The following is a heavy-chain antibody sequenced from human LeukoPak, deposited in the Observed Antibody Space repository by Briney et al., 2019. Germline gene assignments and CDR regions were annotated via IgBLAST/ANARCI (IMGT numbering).Heavy chain of an antibody. CDR1: GFTFSRNG. Sequence: GGSLRLSCAASGFTFSRNGMTWVRQAPGKGLEWVSAISGSGGNTYYADSVKGRFTISRDNSKNTLYLQMNSLRAEDTAVYYCARDYRAAEAFWGQGTLVTVSS. J-gene: IGHJ4*02. D-gene: IGHD6-13*01. V-gene: IGHV3-23*01. CDR3: ARDYRAAEAF. CDR2: ISGSGGNT.